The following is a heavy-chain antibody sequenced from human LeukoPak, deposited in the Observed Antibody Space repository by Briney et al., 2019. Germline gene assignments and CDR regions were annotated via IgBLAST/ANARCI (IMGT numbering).Heavy chain of an antibody. CDR3: ARWGVIVVAYAFDI. V-gene: IGHV3-48*04. D-gene: IGHD3-22*01. J-gene: IGHJ3*02. CDR1: GFTFSSYA. CDR2: ISSSGSTI. Sequence: PGGSLRLSCAASGFTFSSYAMLWVRQAPGKGLEWVSYISSSGSTIYYADSVKGRFTISRDNAKNSLYLQMNSLRAEDTAVYYCARWGVIVVAYAFDIWGQGTMVTVSS.